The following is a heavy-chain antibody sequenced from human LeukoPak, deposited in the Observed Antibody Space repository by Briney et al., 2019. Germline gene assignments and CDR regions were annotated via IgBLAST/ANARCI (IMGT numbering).Heavy chain of an antibody. Sequence: PGGSLRLSCAASGXTVSSNYMSWVRQAPGKGLEWVSVIYSGGSTYYADSVKGRFTISRHISQNTLYLQMNSLRAEDTAVYYCARVRLGSGWSLFDFWGQGTLVTVSS. CDR1: GXTVSSNY. D-gene: IGHD6-19*01. CDR3: ARVRLGSGWSLFDF. CDR2: IYSGGST. J-gene: IGHJ4*02. V-gene: IGHV3-53*04.